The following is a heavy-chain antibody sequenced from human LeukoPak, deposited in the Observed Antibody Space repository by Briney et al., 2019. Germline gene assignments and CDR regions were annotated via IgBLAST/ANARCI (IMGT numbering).Heavy chain of an antibody. CDR1: GGSVSSGSNC. CDR3: ARGQGFGWYYFDY. Sequence: SETLSLTCTVSGGSVSSGSNCWGWIRQPPGKGLEWSGYIYYSGSTNYNPSLKSRVTISVDTSKNQFSLRLISVTAADTAVYYCARGQGFGWYYFDYWGQGTLVTVSS. D-gene: IGHD6-19*01. CDR2: IYYSGST. V-gene: IGHV4-61*01. J-gene: IGHJ4*02.